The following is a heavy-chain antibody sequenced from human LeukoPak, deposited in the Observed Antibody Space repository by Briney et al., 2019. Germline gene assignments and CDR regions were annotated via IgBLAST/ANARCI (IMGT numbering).Heavy chain of an antibody. Sequence: VSVKVSCKASGYTFTSYGISWVRQAPGQGLEWMGWISAYNGNTNYAQKLQGRVTMTTDTSTSTAYMELRSLRSDDTAVYYCARDGYQSSGYYSLFDYWGQGTLVTVSS. J-gene: IGHJ4*02. CDR3: ARDGYQSSGYYSLFDY. CDR1: GYTFTSYG. CDR2: ISAYNGNT. D-gene: IGHD3-22*01. V-gene: IGHV1-18*01.